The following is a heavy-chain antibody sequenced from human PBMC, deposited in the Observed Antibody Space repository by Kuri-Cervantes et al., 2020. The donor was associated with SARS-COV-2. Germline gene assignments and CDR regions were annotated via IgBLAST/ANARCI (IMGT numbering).Heavy chain of an antibody. J-gene: IGHJ3*02. V-gene: IGHV1-24*01. CDR2: FDPEDGET. D-gene: IGHD6-13*01. Sequence: ASVKVSCKVSGYTLTELSMHWVRQAPGKGLEWMGGFDPEDGETIYAQKFQGRVTMTEDTSTDTAYKELSSLRSEDTAVYYCATWGGLVAAALDAFDIWGQGTMVTVSS. CDR3: ATWGGLVAAALDAFDI. CDR1: GYTLTELS.